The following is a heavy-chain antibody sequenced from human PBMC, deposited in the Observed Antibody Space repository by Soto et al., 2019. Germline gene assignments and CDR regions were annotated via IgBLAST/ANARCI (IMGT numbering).Heavy chain of an antibody. J-gene: IGHJ4*02. D-gene: IGHD6-13*01. V-gene: IGHV3-23*01. Sequence: VQLLESGGGLVQPGGSLRLSCAASGFTFSSYAMTWVRQAPGKGLEWVSGISGSGASTYYADSVKGRFTVSRDNSKNTLYLQMNSLRAEDTAVYFCAKDFDSSSWYVSPYFDYWGQGTLVTVSS. CDR3: AKDFDSSSWYVSPYFDY. CDR2: ISGSGAST. CDR1: GFTFSSYA.